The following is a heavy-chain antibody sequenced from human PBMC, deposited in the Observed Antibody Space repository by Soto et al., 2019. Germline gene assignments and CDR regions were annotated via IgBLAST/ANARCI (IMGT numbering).Heavy chain of an antibody. CDR1: CYSVSSGYY. CDR3: ARAQEVLWFGELLNWFDP. D-gene: IGHD3-10*01. J-gene: IGHJ5*02. Sequence: SETLSLTCSFSCYSVSSGYYCVWFRHPPGKGLEWIGSIYHSGSTYYNPSLKSRVTISVDTSKNQFSLKLSSVTAADTAVYYCARAQEVLWFGELLNWFDPWGQGTLVTVSS. CDR2: IYHSGST. V-gene: IGHV4-38-2*02.